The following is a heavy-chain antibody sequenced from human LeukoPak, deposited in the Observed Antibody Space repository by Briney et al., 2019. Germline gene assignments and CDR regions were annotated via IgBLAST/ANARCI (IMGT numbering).Heavy chain of an antibody. CDR2: IYHSGST. CDR3: ARDPTGRYCSSTSCSDY. Sequence: NSSETLSLTCAVSGGSISSGGYSWSWIRQPPGKGLEWIGYIYHSGSTYYNPSLKSRVTISVDRSKNQFSLKLSSATAADTAVYYCARDPTGRYCSSTSCSDYWGQGTLVTVSS. D-gene: IGHD2-2*01. J-gene: IGHJ4*02. V-gene: IGHV4-30-2*01. CDR1: GGSISSGGYS.